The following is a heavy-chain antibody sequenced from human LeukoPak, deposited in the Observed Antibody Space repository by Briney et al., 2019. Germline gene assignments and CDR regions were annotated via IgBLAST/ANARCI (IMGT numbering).Heavy chain of an antibody. V-gene: IGHV4-34*01. CDR1: GGSFSGYY. CDR2: INHSGST. D-gene: IGHD6-6*01. J-gene: IGHJ5*02. Sequence: PSETLSLTCAVYGGSFSGYYWSWIRQPPGKGLEWIGEINHSGSTNYNPSLKSRVTISVDTSKNQFSLKLSSVTAADTAVYYCARDRLAARRPRWFDPWGQGTLVTVSS. CDR3: ARDRLAARRPRWFDP.